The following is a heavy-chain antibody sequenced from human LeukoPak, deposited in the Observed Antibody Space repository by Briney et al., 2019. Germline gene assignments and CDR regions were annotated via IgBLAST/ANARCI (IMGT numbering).Heavy chain of an antibody. V-gene: IGHV1-69*04. J-gene: IGHJ4*02. CDR1: GGTFSSYA. CDR3: ASPATHYYDILTGYPL. CDR2: IIPILGIA. Sequence: SVKVSCKASGGTFSSYAISWVRPAPGQGLEWMGRIIPILGIANYAQKFQGRVTITADKSTSTAYMELSGLRSEDTAVYYCASPATHYYDILTGYPLWGQGTLVTVSS. D-gene: IGHD3-9*01.